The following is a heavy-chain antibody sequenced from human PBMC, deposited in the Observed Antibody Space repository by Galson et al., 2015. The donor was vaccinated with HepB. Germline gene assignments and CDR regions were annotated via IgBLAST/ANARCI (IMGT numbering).Heavy chain of an antibody. J-gene: IGHJ4*02. V-gene: IGHV3-7*03. CDR3: ARSPSAAY. Sequence: SLRLSCAASGFTCTTYWMIWVRQAQGKGLEWVANINQDGSEKYHVDSVKGRFTISRDNAKNSLFLHMNSLRVEDTAVYYCARSPSAAYWGQGTLVTVSS. CDR1: GFTCTTYW. D-gene: IGHD6-25*01. CDR2: INQDGSEK.